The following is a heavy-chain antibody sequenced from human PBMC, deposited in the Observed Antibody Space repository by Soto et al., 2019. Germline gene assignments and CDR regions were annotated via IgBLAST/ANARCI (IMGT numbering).Heavy chain of an antibody. D-gene: IGHD1-26*01. Sequence: QVQLVESGGGVVQPGRSLRLSCAASGFTFSSYAMHWVRQAPGKGLEWVAVISYDGSNKYYADSVKGRFTISRDNSTNXLXLQMNSLRAEDTAVYYCAREDSGSPGGEYYYYGMDVWGQGTTVTVSS. V-gene: IGHV3-30-3*01. CDR3: AREDSGSPGGEYYYYGMDV. CDR2: ISYDGSNK. CDR1: GFTFSSYA. J-gene: IGHJ6*02.